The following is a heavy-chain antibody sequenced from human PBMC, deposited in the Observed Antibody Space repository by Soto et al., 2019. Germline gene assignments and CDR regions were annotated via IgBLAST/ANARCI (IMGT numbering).Heavy chain of an antibody. V-gene: IGHV3-23*01. CDR3: AKDARYCSGGSCYFFSPLNTDYFDY. CDR2: ISGSGGST. J-gene: IGHJ4*02. Sequence: PGGSLRLSCAASGFTFSSYAMSWVRQAPGKGLEWVSAISGSGGSTYYADSVKGRFTISRDNSKNTLYLQMNSLRAEDTAVYYCAKDARYCSGGSCYFFSPLNTDYFDYWGQGTLVTVSS. CDR1: GFTFSSYA. D-gene: IGHD2-15*01.